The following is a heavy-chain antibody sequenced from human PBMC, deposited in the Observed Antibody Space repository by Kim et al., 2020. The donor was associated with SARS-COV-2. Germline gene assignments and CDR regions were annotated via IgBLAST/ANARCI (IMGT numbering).Heavy chain of an antibody. V-gene: IGHV4-59*13. CDR3: ARSPGSSSWPHLDY. CDR1: GGSISSYF. J-gene: IGHJ4*02. Sequence: SETLSLTCTVSGGSISSYFWSWIRQPPGKGLEWIGYIYYTGSTNYNPSLKSRVTISVDTSKNQFSLKLTSVTAADAAVYYCARSPGSSSWPHLDYWGQGTLVTVSS. CDR2: IYYTGST. D-gene: IGHD6-13*01.